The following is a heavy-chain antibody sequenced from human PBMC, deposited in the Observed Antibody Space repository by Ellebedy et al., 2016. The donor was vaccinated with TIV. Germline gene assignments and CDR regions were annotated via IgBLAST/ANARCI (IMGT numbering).Heavy chain of an antibody. D-gene: IGHD1-26*01. CDR3: ARDYWGSYEY. V-gene: IGHV1-2*02. CDR1: GYTFTDYR. J-gene: IGHJ4*02. Sequence: AASVKVSCKASGYTFTDYRLDWVRQAPVHGLEWMGWINPNGGGIHYVQKFQGRVTMTGDTSISTAYLELSRLTSDDTAVYYCARDYWGSYEYWGQGTLVTVSS. CDR2: INPNGGGI.